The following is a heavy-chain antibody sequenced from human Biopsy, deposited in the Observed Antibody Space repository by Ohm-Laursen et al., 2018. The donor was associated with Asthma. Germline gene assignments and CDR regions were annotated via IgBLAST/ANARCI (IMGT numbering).Heavy chain of an antibody. CDR2: IIPMFGTT. D-gene: IGHD4-11*01. CDR1: GGTFSNNV. V-gene: IGHV1-69*13. J-gene: IGHJ5*02. Sequence: SVKVSCNASGGTFSNNVFSWVRQAPGQGLEWMGGIIPMFGTTKYTQKFQARVSITADEATSTVYMELSSLRSEDTAVYYCARVLTTEEGDTWFDPWGQGTLVTVSS. CDR3: ARVLTTEEGDTWFDP.